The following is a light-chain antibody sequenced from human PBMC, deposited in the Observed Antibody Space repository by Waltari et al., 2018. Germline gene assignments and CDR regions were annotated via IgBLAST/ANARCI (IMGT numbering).Light chain of an antibody. CDR1: SSGVGTYNF. J-gene: IGLJ1*01. CDR3: CSYAGSYPSYV. V-gene: IGLV2-11*01. CDR2: DVS. Sequence: QSALTQPRSVSGSPRQSVTISCTGTSSGVGTYNFVSWYQQHPGKAPKLMIYDVSKRPSGVPDRFSGSKSGNTASLTISGLQAEDEADYYCCSYAGSYPSYVFGTGTKVTVL.